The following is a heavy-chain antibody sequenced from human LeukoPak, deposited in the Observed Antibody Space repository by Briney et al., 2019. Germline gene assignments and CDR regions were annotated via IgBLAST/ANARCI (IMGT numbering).Heavy chain of an antibody. Sequence: GGSLRLSCAASRFTLSGFSFSNYGMHWVRQAPGKGLEWVAFIRYDGSNKYYADSVKGRFTISRDNSKNTLYLQMNSLRAEDTAVFYCAKDMGSGWCRANFDCWGQGTLVTVSS. CDR1: RFTLSGFSFSNYG. J-gene: IGHJ4*02. CDR3: AKDMGSGWCRANFDC. V-gene: IGHV3-30*02. CDR2: IRYDGSNK. D-gene: IGHD6-19*01.